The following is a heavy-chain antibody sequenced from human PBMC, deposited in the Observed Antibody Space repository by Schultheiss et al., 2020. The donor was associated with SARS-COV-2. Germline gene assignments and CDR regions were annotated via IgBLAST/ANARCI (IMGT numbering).Heavy chain of an antibody. Sequence: SETLSLTCTVSGGSISSSSYYWGWIRQPPGKGLEWIGSIYYSGSTYYNPSLKSRVTISIDTSKNQFSLKLFSVTAADTAVYYCARDPGISYGMDVWGQGTTVTVSS. CDR3: ARDPGISYGMDV. V-gene: IGHV4-39*07. CDR1: GGSISSSSYY. CDR2: IYYSGST. J-gene: IGHJ6*02.